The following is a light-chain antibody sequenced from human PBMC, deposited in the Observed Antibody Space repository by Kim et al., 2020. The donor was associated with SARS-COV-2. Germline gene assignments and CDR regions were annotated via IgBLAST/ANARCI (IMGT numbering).Light chain of an antibody. CDR3: NSRDSNDNVV. J-gene: IGLJ2*01. CDR2: GKN. V-gene: IGLV3-19*01. CDR1: SLRSYY. Sequence: VALGQTVRITCQGDSLRSYYATWYQQKPGQAPIVVIYGKNNRPSGIPDRFSGSSSENTASLTITGTQAGDEADYYCNSRDSNDNVVFGGGTQLTVL.